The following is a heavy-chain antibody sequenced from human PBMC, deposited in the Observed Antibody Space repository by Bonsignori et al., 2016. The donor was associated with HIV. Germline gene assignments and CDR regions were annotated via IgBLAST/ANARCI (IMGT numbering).Heavy chain of an antibody. V-gene: IGHV1-69*01. D-gene: IGHD1-1*01. Sequence: WVRQAPGQGLEWMGGIIPIFGTANYAQKFQGRVTITADESTSTAYMELSSLRSEDTAVYYCARSGPVELGIYYYYYMDVWGKGTTVTVSS. J-gene: IGHJ6*03. CDR3: ARSGPVELGIYYYYYMDV. CDR2: IIPIFGTA.